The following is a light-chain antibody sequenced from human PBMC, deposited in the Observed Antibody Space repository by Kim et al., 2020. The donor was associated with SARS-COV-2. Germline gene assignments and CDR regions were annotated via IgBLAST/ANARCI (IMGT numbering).Light chain of an antibody. Sequence: GQSIPLSCTGTSSAVRFYNYVSWYQQYPGRAPKLLIYDVTERPSGVSSRFSGSKSGNTASLTIFGLQAEDEADYYCSSYRDSSPVIFGGGTQLTVL. J-gene: IGLJ2*01. V-gene: IGLV2-14*04. CDR2: DVT. CDR1: SSAVRFYNY. CDR3: SSYRDSSPVI.